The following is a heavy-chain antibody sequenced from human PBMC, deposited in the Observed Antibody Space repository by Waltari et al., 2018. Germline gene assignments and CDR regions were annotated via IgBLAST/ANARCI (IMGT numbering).Heavy chain of an antibody. CDR2: IYYSGST. V-gene: IGHV4-39*01. CDR1: GGSISSSSYY. Sequence: QLQLQESGPGLVKPSETLSLTCTVSGGSISSSSYYWGWIRQPPGKGLEWIGSIYYSGSTYYNPSLKSRVTISVDTSKNQFSLKLSSVTAADTAVYYCARHARVDYYDSSGYQFDYWGQGTLVTVSS. CDR3: ARHARVDYYDSSGYQFDY. J-gene: IGHJ4*02. D-gene: IGHD3-22*01.